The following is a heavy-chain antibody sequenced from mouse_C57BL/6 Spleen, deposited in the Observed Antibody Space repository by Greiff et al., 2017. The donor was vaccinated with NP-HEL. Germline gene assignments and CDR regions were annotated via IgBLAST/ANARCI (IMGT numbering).Heavy chain of an antibody. V-gene: IGHV5-16*01. CDR1: GFTFSDYY. D-gene: IGHD1-1*01. CDR2: INYDGSST. Sequence: VQRVESEGGLVQPGSSMKLSCTASGFTFSDYYMAWVRQVPEKGLEWVANINYDGSSTYYLDSLKSRFIISRDNAKNILYLQMSSLKSEDTATYYCARVIYYYGRSYEDYFDYWGQGTTLTVSS. J-gene: IGHJ2*01. CDR3: ARVIYYYGRSYEDYFDY.